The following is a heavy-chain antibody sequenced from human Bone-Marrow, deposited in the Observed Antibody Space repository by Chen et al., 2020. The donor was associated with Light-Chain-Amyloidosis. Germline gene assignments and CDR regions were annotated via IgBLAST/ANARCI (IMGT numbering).Heavy chain of an antibody. V-gene: IGHV5-51*01. J-gene: IGHJ4*02. D-gene: IGHD5-12*01. CDR1: GYTFPNYW. CDR3: ARRRDGYNFDY. CDR2: IYPDDSDA. Sequence: VKKPGESLKISCKGSGYTFPNYWIGWVRQMPGKGLEWMGVIYPDDSDARYSPSFEGQVTISADTSITTAYLQWRSLKAPDTAMYYCARRRDGYNFDYWGQGTLVTVSS.